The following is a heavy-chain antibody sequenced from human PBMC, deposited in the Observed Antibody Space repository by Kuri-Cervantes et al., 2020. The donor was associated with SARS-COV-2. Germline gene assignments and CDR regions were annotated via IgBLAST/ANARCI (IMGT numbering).Heavy chain of an antibody. V-gene: IGHV4-61*02. D-gene: IGHD2-15*01. CDR3: ARESGGGYCSGGSCYSDYYYGMDV. J-gene: IGHJ6*02. CDR1: GGSISRGSYY. Sequence: LRLSCTVSGGSISRGSYYWSWIRQPAGKGLEWLGRVQTSGSTNYNPSLKSRVTMSVDTSKNQFSLKLSSVTAADTAVYYCARESGGGYCSGGSCYSDYYYGMDVWGQGTTVTVSS. CDR2: VQTSGST.